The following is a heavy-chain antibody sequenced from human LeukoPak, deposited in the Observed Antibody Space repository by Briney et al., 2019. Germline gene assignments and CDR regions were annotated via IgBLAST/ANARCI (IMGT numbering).Heavy chain of an antibody. CDR3: AAPRGYSSGWYSLDY. CDR2: IDPSGGST. D-gene: IGHD6-19*01. CDR1: GYTFTSYY. J-gene: IGHJ4*02. Sequence: ASVKVSCKASGYTFTSYYMHWVRQAPGQGLEWMGIIDPSGGSTSYAQKFQGRVTMTRDTSTSTVYMELSSLRSEDTAVYYCAAPRGYSSGWYSLDYWGQGTLVTVSS. V-gene: IGHV1-46*01.